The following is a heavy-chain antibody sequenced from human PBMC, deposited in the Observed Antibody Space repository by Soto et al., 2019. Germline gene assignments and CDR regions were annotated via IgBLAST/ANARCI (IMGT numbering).Heavy chain of an antibody. CDR1: GFTVSSNY. Sequence: GGSLRLSCAASGFTVSSNYMSWVRQAPGKGLEWVSVIYSGGSTYYADSVKGRFTISRDNSKNTLYLQMNSLRAEDTAVYYCASHAYSSNYYYGMDVWGQGTTVTVSS. J-gene: IGHJ6*02. CDR2: IYSGGST. V-gene: IGHV3-66*04. CDR3: ASHAYSSNYYYGMDV. D-gene: IGHD6-13*01.